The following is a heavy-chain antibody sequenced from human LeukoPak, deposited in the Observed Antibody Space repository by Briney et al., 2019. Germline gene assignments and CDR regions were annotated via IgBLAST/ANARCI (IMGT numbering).Heavy chain of an antibody. V-gene: IGHV4-59*01. CDR3: ARGGSILTGYYPHDAFDI. Sequence: SETLSLTCTVSGGSISSYYWSWIRQPPGKGLXXXXXXXSSGSTNYNPSLKSRVTISVDTSKNQFSLKLSSVTAADTAVYYCARGGSILTGYYPHDAFDIWGQGTMVTVSS. D-gene: IGHD3-9*01. J-gene: IGHJ3*02. CDR2: XXSSGST. CDR1: GGSISSYY.